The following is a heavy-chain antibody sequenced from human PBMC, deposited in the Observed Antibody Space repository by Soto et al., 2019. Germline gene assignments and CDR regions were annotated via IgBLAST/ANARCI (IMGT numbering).Heavy chain of an antibody. V-gene: IGHV4-30-4*01. Sequence: SEPLSLTCTVSCGSISSGDYYWSWIRQPPGKGLEWIGYIYYSGSTYYNPSLKSRVTISVDTSKNQFSLKLSSVTAADTAVYYCARVAQLELRPQLLYYFDYWGQGTLVTVSS. J-gene: IGHJ4*02. CDR1: CGSISSGDYY. D-gene: IGHD1-7*01. CDR3: ARVAQLELRPQLLYYFDY. CDR2: IYYSGST.